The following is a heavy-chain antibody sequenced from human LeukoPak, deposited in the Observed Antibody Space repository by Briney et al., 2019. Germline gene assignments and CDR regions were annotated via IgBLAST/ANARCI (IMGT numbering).Heavy chain of an antibody. CDR3: AREYSSSSGRAFDI. J-gene: IGHJ3*02. CDR1: GFILNTYS. V-gene: IGHV3-48*01. Sequence: PGGSLRLSCAASGFILNTYSMNWVRQAPGKGLEWISYITSSRSTIYYADSVKGRFTISRDNAENSLYLQMNSLRADDTAVYYCAREYSSSSGRAFDIWGQGPMVTVSS. D-gene: IGHD6-6*01. CDR2: ITSSRSTI.